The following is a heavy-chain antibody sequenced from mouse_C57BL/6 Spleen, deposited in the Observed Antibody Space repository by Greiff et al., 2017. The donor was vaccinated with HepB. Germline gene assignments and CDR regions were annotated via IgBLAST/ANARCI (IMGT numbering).Heavy chain of an antibody. Sequence: VKLQESGAELARPGASVKLSCKASGYTFTSYGISWVKQRTGQGLEWIGEIYPRSGNTYYNEKFKGKATLTADKSSSTAYMELRSLTSEDSAVYFCASKALYWGQGTLVTVSA. V-gene: IGHV1-81*01. CDR2: IYPRSGNT. J-gene: IGHJ3*01. CDR1: GYTFTSYG. CDR3: ASKALY.